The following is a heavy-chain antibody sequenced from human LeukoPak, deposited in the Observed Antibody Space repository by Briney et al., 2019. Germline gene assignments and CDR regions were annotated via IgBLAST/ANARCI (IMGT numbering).Heavy chain of an antibody. CDR2: INPYNGNT. Sequence: ASVKVSCKASGYTFATYDISWVRQAPGQGPEWMGWINPYNGNTKYAQNFQGRVTMTTDTSTSTAYIEVRSLRSDDTAVYYCARELYGRFEYWGQGTLVTVSS. CDR1: GYTFATYD. CDR3: ARELYGRFEY. J-gene: IGHJ4*02. D-gene: IGHD3-10*01. V-gene: IGHV1-18*01.